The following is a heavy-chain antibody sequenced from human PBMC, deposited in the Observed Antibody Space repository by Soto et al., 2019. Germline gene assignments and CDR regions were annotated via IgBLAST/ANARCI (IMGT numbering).Heavy chain of an antibody. Sequence: SETLSLTCTVSGGSISSGGYYWSWIRQHPGKGLEWIGYIYYSGSTNYNPSLKSRVTISVDTSKNQFSLKLSSVTAADTAVYYCARTYDYELFGGRVNNWFDPWGQGTLVTVSS. V-gene: IGHV4-61*08. D-gene: IGHD4-17*01. J-gene: IGHJ5*02. CDR1: GGSISSGGYY. CDR2: IYYSGST. CDR3: ARTYDYELFGGRVNNWFDP.